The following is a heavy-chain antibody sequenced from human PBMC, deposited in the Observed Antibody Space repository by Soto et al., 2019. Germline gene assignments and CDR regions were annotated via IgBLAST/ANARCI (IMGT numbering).Heavy chain of an antibody. CDR1: GFTFSSYW. V-gene: IGHV3-7*05. J-gene: IGHJ4*02. CDR2: IKQAGSEK. CDR3: SRLYSGYESDYFDY. D-gene: IGHD5-12*01. Sequence: EVQLVESGGGLVQPGGSLRLSCAASGFTFSSYWMSWVRQAPGKGLEWVANIKQAGSEKYYVDSVKGRFTISRDNAKTSLYRQMNSLRAEDRAVYYCSRLYSGYESDYFDYWGQGTLVTVSS.